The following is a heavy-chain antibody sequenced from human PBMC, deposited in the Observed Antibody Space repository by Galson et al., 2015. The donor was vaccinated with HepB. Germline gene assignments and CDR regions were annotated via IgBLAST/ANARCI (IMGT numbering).Heavy chain of an antibody. CDR2: IWYGGSKK. J-gene: IGHJ4*02. Sequence: SLRLSCAASGFTFRSFGMHWVRQAPGKGLEWLAVIWYGGSKKYYTDSVKGRFTISKDTSKNTLYLQMDSLRVEDTAVYYCAKEALPDYGGVTGFHFWGQGTLVTVSS. CDR3: AKEALPDYGGVTGFHF. D-gene: IGHD4-23*01. CDR1: GFTFRSFG. V-gene: IGHV3-33*06.